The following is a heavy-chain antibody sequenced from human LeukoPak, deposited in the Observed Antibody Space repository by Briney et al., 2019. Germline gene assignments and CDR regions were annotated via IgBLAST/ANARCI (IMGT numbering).Heavy chain of an antibody. J-gene: IGHJ4*02. CDR2: ISGHTGNT. CDR3: ARDLSSGGWTLEFDY. V-gene: IGHV1-18*01. Sequence: ASVKVSCKTSVYTFSTYGVTWVRQAPGQGFQCMGWISGHTGNTKYAENFQGRISLTTDTSATTAYMELRSLTSDDAAVYYCARDLSSGGWTLEFDYWGQGSLVTVAS. D-gene: IGHD1-1*01. CDR1: VYTFSTYG.